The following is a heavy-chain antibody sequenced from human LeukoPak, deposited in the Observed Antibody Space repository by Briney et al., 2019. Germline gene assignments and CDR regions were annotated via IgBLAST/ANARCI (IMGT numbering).Heavy chain of an antibody. CDR2: ISHSGST. V-gene: IGHV4-34*01. D-gene: IGHD5-12*01. CDR1: GGSFSGYY. J-gene: IGHJ4*02. CDR3: ARGSGYDSGAAFDY. Sequence: PSETLSLTCAVYGGSFSGYYWSWIRQPPGKGLEWIGEISHSGSTNYNPSLKSRVTISVDTSKNQFSLKLSSVTAADTAVYYCARGSGYDSGAAFDYWGQGTLVTVSS.